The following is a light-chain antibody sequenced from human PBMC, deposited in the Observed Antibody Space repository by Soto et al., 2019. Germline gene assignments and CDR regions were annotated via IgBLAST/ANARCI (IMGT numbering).Light chain of an antibody. CDR1: QDISNY. CDR3: QHYGSSPLT. Sequence: DIQMTQSPSSLSASVGDRVTITCQASQDISNYLNWYQQKPGKAPKLLIYDASNLETGVPSRFSGSGSGTDFTFTISSLQPEDIATYYCQHYGSSPLTFGGGTKVDIK. J-gene: IGKJ4*01. CDR2: DAS. V-gene: IGKV1-33*01.